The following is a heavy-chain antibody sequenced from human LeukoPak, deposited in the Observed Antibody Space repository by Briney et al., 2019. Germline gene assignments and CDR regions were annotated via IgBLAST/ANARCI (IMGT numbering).Heavy chain of an antibody. CDR2: IKQDGMEK. J-gene: IGHJ5*02. V-gene: IGHV3-7*01. Sequence: GGSLRLSCAASGFTLSRNWMSSVREAAGPRREGVANIKQDGMEKYAVDSRKGRFTISRDNAKISLYLQMTSLRAEDTAVYYCARVGGIYGSGSYYNVWWFDPWGQGTLVTVSS. CDR1: GFTLSRNW. D-gene: IGHD3-10*01. CDR3: ARVGGIYGSGSYYNVWWFDP.